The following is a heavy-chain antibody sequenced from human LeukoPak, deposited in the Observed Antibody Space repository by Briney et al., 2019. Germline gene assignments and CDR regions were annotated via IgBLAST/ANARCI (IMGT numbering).Heavy chain of an antibody. Sequence: SETLSLTCAVYGGSFSGYYWSWIRQPPGKGLEWIGEINHSGSTNYNPSLKSRVTISVDTSKNQFSLKLSSVTAADTAVYYCARARERGSGAKYYYYMDVWGKGTTVTVSS. D-gene: IGHD1-26*01. CDR1: GGSFSGYY. CDR3: ARARERGSGAKYYYYMDV. CDR2: INHSGST. V-gene: IGHV4-34*01. J-gene: IGHJ6*03.